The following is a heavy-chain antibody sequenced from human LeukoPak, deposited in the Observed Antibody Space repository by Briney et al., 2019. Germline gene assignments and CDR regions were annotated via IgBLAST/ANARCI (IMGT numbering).Heavy chain of an antibody. D-gene: IGHD6-13*01. Sequence: PGRSLRLSCAASGFTFSSYAMSWVRQAPGKGLEWVSAISGSGGSTYYADSVKGRFTISRDNSKNTLYLQMNSLRAEDTAVYYCAKDGMGGSSWYRYSWFDPWGQGTLVTVSS. J-gene: IGHJ5*02. CDR1: GFTFSSYA. CDR3: AKDGMGGSSWYRYSWFDP. CDR2: ISGSGGST. V-gene: IGHV3-23*01.